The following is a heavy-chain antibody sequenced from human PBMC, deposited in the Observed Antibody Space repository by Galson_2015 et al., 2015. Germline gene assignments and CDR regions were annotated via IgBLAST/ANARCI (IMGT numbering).Heavy chain of an antibody. CDR1: GFTFSSHA. CDR2: ISYDGSNK. CDR3: ARDPPGGDYDRPGYFQH. J-gene: IGHJ1*01. Sequence: SLRLSCAASGFTFSSHAMHWVRQAPGKGLEWVAVISYDGSNKYYADSVKGRFTISRDNSKNTLYLQMNSLRAEDTAVYYCARDPPGGDYDRPGYFQHWGQGTLVTVSS. D-gene: IGHD4-17*01. V-gene: IGHV3-30-3*01.